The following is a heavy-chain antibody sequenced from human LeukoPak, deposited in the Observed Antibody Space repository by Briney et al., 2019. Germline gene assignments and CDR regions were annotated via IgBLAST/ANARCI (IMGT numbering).Heavy chain of an antibody. J-gene: IGHJ4*02. CDR2: ISYDGSNK. V-gene: IGHV3-30-3*01. Sequence: GGSLRFSCAASGFTFSSYAMHWVRQAPGKGLEWVAVISYDGSNKYYADSVKGRFTISRDNSKNTLYLQMNSLRAEDTAVYYCARDPDFDFDYWGQGTLVTVSS. D-gene: IGHD2-21*02. CDR3: ARDPDFDFDY. CDR1: GFTFSSYA.